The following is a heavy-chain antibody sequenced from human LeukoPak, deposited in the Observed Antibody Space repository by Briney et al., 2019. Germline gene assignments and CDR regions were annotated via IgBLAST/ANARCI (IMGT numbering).Heavy chain of an antibody. Sequence: GGSLRLSCAASGFTFSSYSMNWVRQAPGKGLEWVSSISSSSSYIYYADSVKGRFTISRDKAKNSLYLQMNSLRAEDTAVYYCARVFWSGYYTGYYYMDVWGKGTTVTVSS. J-gene: IGHJ6*03. CDR2: ISSSSSYI. CDR1: GFTFSSYS. CDR3: ARVFWSGYYTGYYYMDV. D-gene: IGHD3-3*01. V-gene: IGHV3-21*01.